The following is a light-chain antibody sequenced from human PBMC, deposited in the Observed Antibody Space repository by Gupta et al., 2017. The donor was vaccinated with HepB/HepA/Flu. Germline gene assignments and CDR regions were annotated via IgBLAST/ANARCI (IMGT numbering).Light chain of an antibody. CDR1: QSVLHSNGNNY. CDR2: SGS. V-gene: IGKV2-28*01. Sequence: DVVLTQSPSSLLVTPGEPASISCRSSQSVLHSNGNNYLDWYLEKPGQPPQLRIYSGSNRASGVPDRCSGSGSGTDFTLKISRVEAEDVGVYYCMQAVQRLWTFGQGTKVEIK. J-gene: IGKJ1*01. CDR3: MQAVQRLWT.